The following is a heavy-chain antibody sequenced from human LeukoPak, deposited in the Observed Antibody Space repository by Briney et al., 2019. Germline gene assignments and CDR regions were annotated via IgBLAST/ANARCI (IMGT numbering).Heavy chain of an antibody. J-gene: IGHJ5*02. CDR2: INHSGST. CDR3: ARDRSGYEINWFDP. CDR1: GGSFSGYY. V-gene: IGHV4-34*01. Sequence: SETLSLTCAVYGGSFSGYYWSWIRQPPGKGLEWIGEINHSGSTNYNPSLKSRVTISVDTSKNQFSLKLSSVTAADTAVYYCARDRSGYEINWFDPWGQGTLVTVSS. D-gene: IGHD5-12*01.